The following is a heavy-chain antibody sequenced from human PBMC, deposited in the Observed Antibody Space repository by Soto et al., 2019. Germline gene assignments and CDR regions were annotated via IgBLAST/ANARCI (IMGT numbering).Heavy chain of an antibody. J-gene: IGHJ3*01. D-gene: IGHD2-15*01. CDR1: GFSFSSYW. V-gene: IGHV3-74*01. CDR2: INTERSST. Sequence: GGSLRLSCADSGFSFSSYWMHWVRQGPGKGLVWVARINTERSSTNYADTVEGRFTISRDNAKNTLYLQMNSLRAEDTAVYYCARSPGGYYIDWGQGTMVTVSS. CDR3: ARSPGGYYID.